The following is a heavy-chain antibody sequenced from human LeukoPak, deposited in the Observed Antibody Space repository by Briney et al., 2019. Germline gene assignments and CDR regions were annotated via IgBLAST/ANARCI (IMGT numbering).Heavy chain of an antibody. CDR3: ARAPTYYYGSGSYYPSTGYFDY. CDR2: INHSGST. Sequence: PSDTLSLTCAVYGGSFSGYYWSWIRQPPGKGLAWIGEINHSGSTNYNPSLKSRVTISVDTSKNQFSLKLSSVTAADTAVYYCARAPTYYYGSGSYYPSTGYFDYWGQGTLVTVSS. CDR1: GGSFSGYY. D-gene: IGHD3-10*01. J-gene: IGHJ4*02. V-gene: IGHV4-34*01.